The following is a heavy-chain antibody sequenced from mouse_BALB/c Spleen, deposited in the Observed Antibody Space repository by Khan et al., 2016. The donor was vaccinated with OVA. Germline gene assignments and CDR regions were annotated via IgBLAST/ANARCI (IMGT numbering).Heavy chain of an antibody. V-gene: IGHV4-1*02. CDR2: INPDSSTI. CDR1: GLDFSRYW. CDR3: ARPYRYDGRAWFAY. D-gene: IGHD2-14*01. J-gene: IGHJ3*01. Sequence: EVELVVSGGGLVQSGGSLKLPCAASGLDFSRYWMSWVRQAPGKGLEWIGEINPDSSTINYTPSLKDKFIISRDNAKNTLYLQMSKVRSEDTVLYYCARPYRYDGRAWFAYWGQGTLVTVSA.